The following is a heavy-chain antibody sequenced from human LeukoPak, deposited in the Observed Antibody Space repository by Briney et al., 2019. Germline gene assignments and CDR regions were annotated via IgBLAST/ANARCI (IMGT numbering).Heavy chain of an antibody. CDR3: AKDPIPHYYDTSGQFDY. CDR1: GFTFNSYA. Sequence: GGSLRLSCAASGFTFNSYAMSRVRQAPGKGLEWVSGISGSGGSTTYYADSVKGRFTISRDNSKNTLFLQMNSLRAEDTAVYYCAKDPIPHYYDTSGQFDYWGQGTLVTVSS. V-gene: IGHV3-23*01. J-gene: IGHJ4*02. CDR2: ISGSGGSTT. D-gene: IGHD3-22*01.